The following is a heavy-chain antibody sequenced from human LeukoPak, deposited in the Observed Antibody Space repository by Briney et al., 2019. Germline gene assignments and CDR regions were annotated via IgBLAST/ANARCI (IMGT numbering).Heavy chain of an antibody. CDR1: GFTFRSYA. D-gene: IGHD6-6*01. V-gene: IGHV3-23*01. CDR3: ARDFAARPRWFDP. Sequence: PGGSLRLSCEVSGFTFRSYAMSWVRQAPGKGLEWVSVISGAGGSTNYADSVKGRFTISRDNAKNSLYLQLNSLRAEDTGVYYCARDFAARPRWFDPWGQGTLVTVSS. CDR2: ISGAGGST. J-gene: IGHJ5*02.